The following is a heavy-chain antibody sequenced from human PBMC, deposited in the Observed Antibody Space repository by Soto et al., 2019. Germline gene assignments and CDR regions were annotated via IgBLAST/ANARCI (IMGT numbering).Heavy chain of an antibody. J-gene: IGHJ4*02. D-gene: IGHD2-21*02. Sequence: QVQLQQWGAGLLKPSETLSLTCAVYGRSFSGYYWSWIRQPPGKGLEWIGESNHSGSTNYNPSLTGPGGIPAGSSQTRFSRSLSSVTAADTAVFYCARADGGNSGVFAYWGRATLGTVSS. CDR2: SNHSGST. V-gene: IGHV4-34*01. CDR1: GRSFSGYY. CDR3: ARADGGNSGVFAY.